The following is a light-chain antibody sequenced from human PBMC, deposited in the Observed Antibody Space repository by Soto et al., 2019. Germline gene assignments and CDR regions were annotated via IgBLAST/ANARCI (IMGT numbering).Light chain of an antibody. CDR3: QQRSNWPPLT. V-gene: IGKV3-11*01. CDR1: QSISNY. J-gene: IGKJ4*01. CDR2: DVS. Sequence: TLSLSPGERATLSCRASQSISNYLAWYQQKPGQAPRLLISDVSSRATGVPARFSGSGSGTDFTLPITSLDPEDFAVYYCQQRSNWPPLTFGGGTKVDI.